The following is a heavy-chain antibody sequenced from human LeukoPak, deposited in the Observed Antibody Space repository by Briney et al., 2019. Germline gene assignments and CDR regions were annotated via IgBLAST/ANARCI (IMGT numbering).Heavy chain of an antibody. CDR3: GGGTTPGVFDY. V-gene: IGHV4-59*08. CDR1: GGSISSFY. J-gene: IGHJ4*02. D-gene: IGHD4-17*01. CDR2: IYYSGST. Sequence: SETLSLTCTVSGGSISSFYWSWIRQPPGKGLECIGYIYYSGSTNYNPSLKSRVTISVDTSKNQFSLELSSVTAADTAVYYCGGGTTPGVFDYWGQGTLVTVSS.